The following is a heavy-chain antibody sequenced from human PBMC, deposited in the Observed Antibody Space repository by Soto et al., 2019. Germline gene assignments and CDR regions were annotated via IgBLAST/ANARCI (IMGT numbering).Heavy chain of an antibody. D-gene: IGHD6-13*01. J-gene: IGHJ6*02. CDR1: GGTFSSNA. Sequence: QVQLVQSGAEMKKPGSSVKVSCKASGGTFSSNAINWVRQAPGQGLEWMGAIFPIFGTPFYAQRFQGRVTITADESTNTVYMELSSLRSEDKAVFYCARGIAEAVISAMDGWGQGTAVTVSS. CDR2: IFPIFGTP. V-gene: IGHV1-69*12. CDR3: ARGIAEAVISAMDG.